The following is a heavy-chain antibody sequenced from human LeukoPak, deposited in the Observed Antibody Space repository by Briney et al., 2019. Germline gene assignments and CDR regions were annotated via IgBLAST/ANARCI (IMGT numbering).Heavy chain of an antibody. V-gene: IGHV4-59*01. CDR2: IYYSGST. Sequence: SETLSLTCSVSGDSISSYYWSWIRQPPGKGLEWIGYIYYSGSTNYNPSLKSRVTISVDTSKNQFSLKLSSVTAADTAVYYCAGTPNWFDPWGQGTLVTVSP. D-gene: IGHD2-15*01. CDR3: AGTPNWFDP. J-gene: IGHJ5*02. CDR1: GDSISSYY.